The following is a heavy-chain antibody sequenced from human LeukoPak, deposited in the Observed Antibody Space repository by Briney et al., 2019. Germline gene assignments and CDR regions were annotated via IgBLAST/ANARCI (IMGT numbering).Heavy chain of an antibody. D-gene: IGHD5-12*01. CDR2: IIPIFGTA. CDR3: ARKSGYDQYFDY. Sequence: ASVKVSCKASGGTFSSYAISWGRQAPGQGLEWMGGIIPIFGTANYAQKFQGRVTITADKSTSTAYMELSSLRSEDTAVYYCARKSGYDQYFDYWGQGTLVTVSS. V-gene: IGHV1-69*06. CDR1: GGTFSSYA. J-gene: IGHJ4*02.